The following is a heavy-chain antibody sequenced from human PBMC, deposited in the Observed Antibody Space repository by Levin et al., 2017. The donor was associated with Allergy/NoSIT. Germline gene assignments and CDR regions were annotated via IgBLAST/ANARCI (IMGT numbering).Heavy chain of an antibody. J-gene: IGHJ4*02. CDR1: GFTFTSYA. D-gene: IGHD5-24*01. CDR3: AKDNGWLAAH. CDR2: IRGSGDTT. V-gene: IGHV3-23*01. Sequence: LSLTCAASGFTFTSYAMSWVRQAPGKGLEWVSAIRGSGDTTYYADSVKGRFTISRDTSKNTLYLQMNGLRAEDTATYYCAKDNGWLAAHWGQGTLVTVSS.